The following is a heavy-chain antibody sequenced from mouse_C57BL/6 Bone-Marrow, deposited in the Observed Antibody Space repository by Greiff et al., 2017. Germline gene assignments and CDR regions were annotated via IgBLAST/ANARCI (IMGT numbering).Heavy chain of an antibody. V-gene: IGHV5-16*01. D-gene: IGHD1-1*01. Sequence: DVKLVEPEGGLVQPGSSMKLSCTASGFTFSDYYMAWVRQVPEKGLEWVANINYDGSSTYYLDSLKSRFIISRDNAKNILYLQMSSLKSEDTATYYCARGESSYAWFAYWGQGTLVTVSA. CDR1: GFTFSDYY. CDR3: ARGESSYAWFAY. CDR2: INYDGSST. J-gene: IGHJ3*01.